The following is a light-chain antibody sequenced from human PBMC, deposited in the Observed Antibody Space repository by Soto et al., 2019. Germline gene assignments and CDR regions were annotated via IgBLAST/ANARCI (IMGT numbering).Light chain of an antibody. J-gene: IGKJ1*01. Sequence: ELVLTQSPDTLSLSPGERATLSCRAGQSVSSSFLAWYQQKPGQAPRLLIYGAASRATGIPDRFSGSGSRTDFTLSISRLEPEDFAVYYCQHYGDSRTFGQGTKVDIK. CDR2: GAA. CDR1: QSVSSSF. CDR3: QHYGDSRT. V-gene: IGKV3-20*01.